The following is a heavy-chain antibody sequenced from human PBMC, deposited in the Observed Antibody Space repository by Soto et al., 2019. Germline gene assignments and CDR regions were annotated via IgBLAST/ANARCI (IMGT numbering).Heavy chain of an antibody. D-gene: IGHD5-18*01. Sequence: QVQRVQSGAEVKKPGASVKVSWKASGYSFTSYDSNWVRQATGQGLEWMGWMNPNSGNTVYAQKFQGRVTMTRNTSISTAYMELSSLRSEDTAVYYCARERSYGLDYWGQGTLVTVSS. CDR1: GYSFTSYD. J-gene: IGHJ4*02. CDR2: MNPNSGNT. V-gene: IGHV1-8*01. CDR3: ARERSYGLDY.